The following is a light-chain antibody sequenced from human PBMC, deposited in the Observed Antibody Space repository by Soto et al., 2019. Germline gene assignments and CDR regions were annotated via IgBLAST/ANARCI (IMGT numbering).Light chain of an antibody. CDR1: QNIVNF. CDR2: AAS. J-gene: IGKJ1*01. V-gene: IGKV1-39*01. Sequence: DIQMTQSPSSLSASVGDRVTITCRASQNIVNFLSWFQQRPGEAPRPLIYAASSLQSGVPSRFIGRGSGTDFTLTISGLQPEDFATYYCHQSYTAPWTFGPGTRVDIK. CDR3: HQSYTAPWT.